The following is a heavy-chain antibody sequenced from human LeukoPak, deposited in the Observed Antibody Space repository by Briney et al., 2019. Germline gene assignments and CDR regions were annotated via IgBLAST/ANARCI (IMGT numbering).Heavy chain of an antibody. Sequence: GGSLRLSCTAAGFTFNNYAMSWVRQAPGKGLEWVSVIYSGGSTYYADSVKGRFTISRDNSKNTLYLQMNSLRAEDTAVYYCAKGSSTYSITSYWYFDLWGRGTLVPVSS. V-gene: IGHV3-23*03. CDR2: IYSGGST. CDR1: GFTFNNYA. D-gene: IGHD6-13*01. J-gene: IGHJ2*01. CDR3: AKGSSTYSITSYWYFDL.